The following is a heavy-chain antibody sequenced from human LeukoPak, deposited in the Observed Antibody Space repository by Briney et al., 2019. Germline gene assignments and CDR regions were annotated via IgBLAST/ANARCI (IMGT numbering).Heavy chain of an antibody. Sequence: GGSLRLSCAASRFTFSSYSMNWVRQAPGKGLEWVSSITSSSSYMYYADPVKGRFTISRDNAKNSMYLQMNSLRAEDTAVYYCARGVDYYYYYMDVWGKGTTVTVSS. V-gene: IGHV3-21*01. CDR2: ITSSSSYM. J-gene: IGHJ6*03. CDR1: RFTFSSYS. CDR3: ARGVDYYYYYMDV.